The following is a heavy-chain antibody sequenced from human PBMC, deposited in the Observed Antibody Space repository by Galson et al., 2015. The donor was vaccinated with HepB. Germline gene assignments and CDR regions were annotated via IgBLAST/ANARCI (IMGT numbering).Heavy chain of an antibody. V-gene: IGHV3-30*04. D-gene: IGHD3-16*01. CDR1: GFTFSAFA. CDR2: ISYDGRKE. J-gene: IGHJ6*02. CDR3: AREELATRWKSYGTYYYFYYMDV. Sequence: SLRLSCATSGFTFSAFAMHWVRQAPGKGLEWVAGISYDGRKEYYADSVKGRFTISRDNVENTMYLQMDSLRPEDTAVYYCAREELATRWKSYGTYYYFYYMDVWGQGSTVTVSS.